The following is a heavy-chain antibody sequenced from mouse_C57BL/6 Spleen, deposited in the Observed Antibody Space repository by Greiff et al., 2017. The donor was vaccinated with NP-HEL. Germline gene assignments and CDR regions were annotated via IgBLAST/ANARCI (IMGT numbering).Heavy chain of an antibody. J-gene: IGHJ3*01. V-gene: IGHV1-69*01. CDR3: ARGNWEGAY. CDR2: IDPSDSYT. CDR1: GYTFTSYW. Sequence: VQLQQPGAELVMPGASVKLSCKASGYTFTSYWMHWVKQRPGQGLEWIGEIDPSDSYTNYNQKFKGKSTLTVDKSSSTAYMQLSSLTSEDSAVYYCARGNWEGAYWGQGTLVTVSA. D-gene: IGHD4-1*01.